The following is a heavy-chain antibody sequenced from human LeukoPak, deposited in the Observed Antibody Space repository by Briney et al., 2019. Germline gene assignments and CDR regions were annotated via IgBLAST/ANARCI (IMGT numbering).Heavy chain of an antibody. J-gene: IGHJ1*01. CDR1: GGSIRDANND. D-gene: IGHD6-19*01. Sequence: PSETLSLTCAVSGGSIRDANNDWSWIRPPAGKGLEWIGRIYTSGITNYNPSLKSLVTISVDTSKNQFSLKVNSVTAADTAVYYCATYTSGWTGEYFQQWGQGTLVTVSS. CDR3: ATYTSGWTGEYFQQ. CDR2: IYTSGIT. V-gene: IGHV4-61*02.